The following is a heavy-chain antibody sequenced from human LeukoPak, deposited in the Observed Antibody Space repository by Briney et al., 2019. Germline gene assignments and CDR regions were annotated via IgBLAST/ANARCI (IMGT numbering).Heavy chain of an antibody. CDR3: ATSPGGGYELTFYYYGMDV. CDR2: IYYTGTT. V-gene: IGHV4-59*01. J-gene: IGHJ6*02. D-gene: IGHD5-12*01. CDR1: DGSISNYY. Sequence: SETLSLTCTVSDGSISNYYCSWIRQSPGKGLEWIGYIYYTGTTNYNPSLKSRVTISIDTSKNQLSLRLSSVTAADTAVYYCATSPGGGYELTFYYYGMDVWGQGTTVTVSS.